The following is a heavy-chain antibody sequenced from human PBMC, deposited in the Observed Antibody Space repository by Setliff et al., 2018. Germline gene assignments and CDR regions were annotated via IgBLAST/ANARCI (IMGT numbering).Heavy chain of an antibody. J-gene: IGHJ4*02. CDR1: GGSINSGVYY. V-gene: IGHV4-39*07. D-gene: IGHD3-10*01. Sequence: PSETLSLTCTVSGGSINSGVYYWGWIRQSPEKGLEWIGTIYQNGITYYNPSVKSRVTISVDKSKNQFSLSLRSVTAADTAVYYCARAPGRNIRGDYWGQGALVTVSS. CDR3: ARAPGRNIRGDY. CDR2: IYQNGIT.